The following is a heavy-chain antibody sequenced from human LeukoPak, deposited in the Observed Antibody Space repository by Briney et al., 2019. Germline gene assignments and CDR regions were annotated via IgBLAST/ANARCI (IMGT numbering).Heavy chain of an antibody. D-gene: IGHD3-9*01. Sequence: GGSLRLSCAASGFTFSNAWMSWVRQAPGKGLEWVGRIKRKSDGGTTDYAAPVQGRFTISRDDSKNTLYLQMNSLRAEDTAVYYCAKDIGYFDWRLDAFDIWGQGTMVTVSS. CDR1: GFTFSNAW. CDR2: IKRKSDGGTT. J-gene: IGHJ3*02. CDR3: AKDIGYFDWRLDAFDI. V-gene: IGHV3-15*01.